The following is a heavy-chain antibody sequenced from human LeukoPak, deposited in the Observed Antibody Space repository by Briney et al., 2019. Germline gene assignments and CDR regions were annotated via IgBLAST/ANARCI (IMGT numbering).Heavy chain of an antibody. CDR2: ISNDGSRK. CDR3: ARDRAWNSFDY. D-gene: IGHD3-3*01. J-gene: IGHJ4*02. Sequence: PGGSLRLSCAASGFTFRSYWMTWVRQAPGKGLEWVAIISNDGSRKYYAHSVEGRFTISRDNSKNTLYLQMDSLRAEDTAVYYCARDRAWNSFDYWGQGTLVTVSS. V-gene: IGHV3-30*03. CDR1: GFTFRSYW.